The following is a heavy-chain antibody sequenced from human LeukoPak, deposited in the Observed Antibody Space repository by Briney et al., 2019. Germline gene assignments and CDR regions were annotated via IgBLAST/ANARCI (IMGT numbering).Heavy chain of an antibody. V-gene: IGHV3-23*01. CDR3: AKRDYYDSSGYSPLFDY. CDR2: NSGSGGTT. D-gene: IGHD3-22*01. CDR1: GFTFSSYA. Sequence: PGGSLRLSCAASGFTFSSYAMTWVRQAPGKGRECVSGNSGSGGTTYYADSVKGRFTISRDNSKNTLYLQMNSLRAEDTAVYYCAKRDYYDSSGYSPLFDYWGQGTLVTVSS. J-gene: IGHJ4*02.